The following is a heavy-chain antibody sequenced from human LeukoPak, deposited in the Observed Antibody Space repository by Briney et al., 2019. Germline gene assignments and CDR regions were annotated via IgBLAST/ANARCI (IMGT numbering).Heavy chain of an antibody. CDR3: ARDEEGGYPVDY. Sequence: GGSLRLSCAASGFTFSRYWMHWVRHAPGKGLVWVSRIDSDGSSTTYADSVKGRFTISRDNAKNTLYLQMNSLRAEDTAVYYCARDEEGGYPVDYWGQGTLDTVSS. CDR1: GFTFSRYW. V-gene: IGHV3-74*01. D-gene: IGHD3-16*01. J-gene: IGHJ4*02. CDR2: IDSDGSST.